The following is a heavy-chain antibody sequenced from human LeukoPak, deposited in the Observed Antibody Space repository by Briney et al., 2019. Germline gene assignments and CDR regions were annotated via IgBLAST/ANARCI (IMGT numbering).Heavy chain of an antibody. J-gene: IGHJ4*02. Sequence: GGSLRLSCAASGFTFSSYSMNWVRQAPGKGLEWVSYISSSSSTIYYADSVKGRFTISRDNAKNSLYLEMNCLRDEDTAVYYCARAMVRGVIRWGQGSLVTVSS. D-gene: IGHD3-10*01. CDR1: GFTFSSYS. CDR3: ARAMVRGVIR. V-gene: IGHV3-48*02. CDR2: ISSSSSTI.